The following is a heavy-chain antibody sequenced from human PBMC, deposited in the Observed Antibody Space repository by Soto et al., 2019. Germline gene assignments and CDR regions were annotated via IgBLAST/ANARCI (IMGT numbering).Heavy chain of an antibody. Sequence: PSETLSLTCAVYGGSFSGYYRSWIRQPPGKGLEWIGEINHSGSTNYNPSLKSRVTISVDTSKNQFSLKLSSVTAADTAVYYCASWSAWNPLYYHGMDVWGQGTTVTVSS. CDR3: ASWSAWNPLYYHGMDV. CDR2: INHSGST. V-gene: IGHV4-34*01. CDR1: GGSFSGYY. J-gene: IGHJ6*02. D-gene: IGHD1-1*01.